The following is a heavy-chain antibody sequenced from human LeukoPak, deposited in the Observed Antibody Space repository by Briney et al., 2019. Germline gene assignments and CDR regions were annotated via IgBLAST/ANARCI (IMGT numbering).Heavy chain of an antibody. D-gene: IGHD5-18*01. CDR1: GGSISSGGYS. CDR2: IYYSGST. V-gene: IGHV4-61*08. Sequence: SQTLSLTCAVSGGSISSGGYSWSWIRQPPGKGLEWIGYIYYSGSTNYNPSLKSRVTISVDTSKNQFSLKLSSVTAADTAVYYCARIRRYSYGGGDAFDIWGQGTMVTVSS. J-gene: IGHJ3*02. CDR3: ARIRRYSYGGGDAFDI.